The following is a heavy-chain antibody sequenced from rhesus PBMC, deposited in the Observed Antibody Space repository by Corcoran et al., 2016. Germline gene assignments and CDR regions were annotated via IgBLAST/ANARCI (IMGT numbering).Heavy chain of an antibody. J-gene: IGHJ4*01. CDR3: AKDEDYGNLLY. CDR2: INSGGGST. V-gene: IGHV3S5*01. Sequence: EVQLVETGGGLVQPGGSLKLSCAASGFTFSSYGMSWVRQAPGKGLEWVSAINSGGGSTYYADSVKGRFNIARENSKNTLYLQMNSLRAEDTAVYYCAKDEDYGNLLYWGQGVLVTVSS. CDR1: GFTFSSYG. D-gene: IGHD4-35*01.